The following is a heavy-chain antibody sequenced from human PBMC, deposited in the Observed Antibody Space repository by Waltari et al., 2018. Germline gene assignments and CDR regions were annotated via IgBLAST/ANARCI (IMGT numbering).Heavy chain of an antibody. CDR3: ARGYRIPKPYWGY. D-gene: IGHD2-21*01. Sequence: QVQLVQSGAEVRKPGASVKVSCQASGYTFTTYHINWLRKASGQGLEWMGWMNPNSGNTGYAQKFQGRVTMTRNTSISTAYMELSSLRSEDTAVYYCARGYRIPKPYWGYWGQGTLVTVSS. V-gene: IGHV1-8*02. CDR2: MNPNSGNT. CDR1: GYTFTTYH. J-gene: IGHJ4*02.